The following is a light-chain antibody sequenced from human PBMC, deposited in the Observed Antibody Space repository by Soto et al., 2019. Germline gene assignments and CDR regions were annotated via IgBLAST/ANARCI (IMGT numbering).Light chain of an antibody. V-gene: IGLV2-14*03. CDR1: SSDIGGYNY. J-gene: IGLJ2*01. CDR3: SSYTSSSTVV. Sequence: QSALTQPASMSGSPGQSITISCPGTSSDIGGYNYVSWYQQHPGKAPKLMIYDVSNWPSGVSNRFSGSTSGNTASLTISGLQDEDEADYYCSSYTSSSTVVFGGGTKVTVL. CDR2: DVS.